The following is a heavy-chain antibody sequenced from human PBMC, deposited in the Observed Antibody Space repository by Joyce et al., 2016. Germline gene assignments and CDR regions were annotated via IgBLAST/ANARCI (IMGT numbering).Heavy chain of an antibody. J-gene: IGHJ4*02. CDR2: IYNRGNT. D-gene: IGHD3-10*01. CDR1: GDSFTTGGYA. CDR3: ARAPRGPGYFDS. V-gene: IGHV4-30-2*01. Sequence: QLLLQESGPGLVKTSQTLSLTCAVSGDSFTTGGYAWNWIRQPPGKGLEWIGDIYNRGNTHFTPSPQSRVTISLDRSKAQFSLKLSSVTAADTAVYYCARAPRGPGYFDSWGQGTLVTVSS.